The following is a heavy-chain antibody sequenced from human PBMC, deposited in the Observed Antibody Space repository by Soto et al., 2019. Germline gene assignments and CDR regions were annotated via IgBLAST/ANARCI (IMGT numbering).Heavy chain of an antibody. V-gene: IGHV3-23*01. CDR3: AKVREGSPTRYGLDV. J-gene: IGHJ6*02. D-gene: IGHD1-26*01. CDR2: ISLSGDFT. Sequence: PGGSLRLSCAASGFTFGNYAMSWVRQAPGKGLECVSVISLSGDFTLYADSVKGRFTISRDNSKYTLYLQLNSLSADDTAVYYCAKVREGSPTRYGLDVWGQGTTVTVSS. CDR1: GFTFGNYA.